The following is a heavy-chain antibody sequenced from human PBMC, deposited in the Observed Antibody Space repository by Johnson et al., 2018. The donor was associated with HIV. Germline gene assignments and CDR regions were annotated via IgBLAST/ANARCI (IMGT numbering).Heavy chain of an antibody. CDR1: GFTVSSNY. J-gene: IGHJ3*02. D-gene: IGHD3-3*01. V-gene: IGHV3-20*04. Sequence: EVQVVESGGGLVQPGGSLRLSCAASGFTVSSNYMSWVRQAPGKGLEWVSGINWNGGSTDYVDSVKGRFTISRDNAKNSLYLQMNSLRAEDTALYYCARVTMFGVIKVDAFDILGEGTMVTVSS. CDR2: INWNGGST. CDR3: ARVTMFGVIKVDAFDI.